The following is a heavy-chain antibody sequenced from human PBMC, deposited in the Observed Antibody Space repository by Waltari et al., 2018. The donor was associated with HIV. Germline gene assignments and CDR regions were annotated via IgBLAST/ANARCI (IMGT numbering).Heavy chain of an antibody. Sequence: QVQLQQWGAGLLKPSETLSLTCAVYGGSFSGYYWSWIRQPPGKGLEWIGEINHSGSTNYNASLKGRVTISVDTSKNQFSLKLSSVTAADTAVYYCARGPNYYDSSGRLKYFQHWGQGTLVTVSS. CDR1: GGSFSGYY. CDR2: INHSGST. CDR3: ARGPNYYDSSGRLKYFQH. J-gene: IGHJ1*01. D-gene: IGHD3-22*01. V-gene: IGHV4-34*01.